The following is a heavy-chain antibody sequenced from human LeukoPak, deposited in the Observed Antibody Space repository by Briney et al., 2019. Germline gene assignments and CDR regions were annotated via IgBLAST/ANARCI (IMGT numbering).Heavy chain of an antibody. D-gene: IGHD1-1*01. V-gene: IGHV3-7*03. CDR3: VRALGTGSY. Sequence: GGSLRLSCAASGFTFSSYWMGWVRQAPGKGLEWVANIKQDGSEKYYVDSVKGRFTISRDNAKNSLYLQMNSLRVEDTAVYYCVRALGTGSYWGQGTLVTVSP. CDR2: IKQDGSEK. CDR1: GFTFSSYW. J-gene: IGHJ4*02.